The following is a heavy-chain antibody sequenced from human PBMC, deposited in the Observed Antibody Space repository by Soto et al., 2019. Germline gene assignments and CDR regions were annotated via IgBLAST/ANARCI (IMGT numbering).Heavy chain of an antibody. D-gene: IGHD3-9*01. CDR1: GYTFMSYP. J-gene: IGHJ3*01. V-gene: IGHV1-69*02. CDR2: INPILGIT. Sequence: ASVKVSCKASGYTFMSYPLHWVRQAPGQGLEWMGRINPILGITNFAQKFQGRVTITADKSTSTAYMELSSLRSEDTAVYYCAGIHDILTAWGQGTMVTVSS. CDR3: AGIHDILTA.